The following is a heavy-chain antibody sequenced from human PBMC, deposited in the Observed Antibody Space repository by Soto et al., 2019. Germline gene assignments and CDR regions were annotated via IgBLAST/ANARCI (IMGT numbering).Heavy chain of an antibody. CDR1: GFTFTSSA. Sequence: ASVKVSCKASGFTFTSSAVQWVRQARGQRLEWIGWIVVGSGNTNYAQKFQERVTITRDMSTSTAYMELSSLRSEDTAVYYCAASAEYQPPMDVWGQGTTVTVSS. CDR2: IVVGSGNT. D-gene: IGHD2-2*01. V-gene: IGHV1-58*01. J-gene: IGHJ6*02. CDR3: AASAEYQPPMDV.